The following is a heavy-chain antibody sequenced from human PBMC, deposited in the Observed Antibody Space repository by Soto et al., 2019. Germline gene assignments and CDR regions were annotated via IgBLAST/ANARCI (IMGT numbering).Heavy chain of an antibody. V-gene: IGHV1-69*12. J-gene: IGHJ4*02. D-gene: IGHD2-15*01. CDR3: ARSGGLDRDFNY. CDR2: IIPMFDTP. CDR1: GGTFSSDS. Sequence: QVQLVQSGAEVKKPGSSVKVSCKASGGTFSSDSFSWVRQAPGQGLERMGGIIPMFDTPIYAQKFQDRVTITADESTSTAYMPLSSLRSGDTAVYYCARSGGLDRDFNYWGQGSLVTVSS.